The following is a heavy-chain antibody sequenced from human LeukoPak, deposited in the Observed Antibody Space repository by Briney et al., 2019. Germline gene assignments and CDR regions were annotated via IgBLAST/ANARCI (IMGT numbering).Heavy chain of an antibody. CDR3: ARHRHYGSGYGMDV. D-gene: IGHD3-10*01. CDR2: IYYSGST. V-gene: IGHV4-59*08. Sequence: SETLSLTCTVSGGSISSYYWSWIRQPPGKGLEWIGYIYYSGSTNYNPSLKSRVTTSVDTSKNQFSLKLSSVTAADTAVYYCARHRHYGSGYGMDVWGQGTTVTVSS. CDR1: GGSISSYY. J-gene: IGHJ6*02.